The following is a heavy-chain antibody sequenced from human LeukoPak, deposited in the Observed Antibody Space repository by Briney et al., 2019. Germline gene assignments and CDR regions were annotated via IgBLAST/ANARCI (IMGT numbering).Heavy chain of an antibody. CDR3: ARGIYTMVRGAIDY. J-gene: IGHJ4*02. CDR2: INHGGST. V-gene: IGHV4-39*07. Sequence: NPSETLSLTCTVSGDSINNAVYFWGWIRQPPGKGLEWIGEINHGGSTNYNPSLKSRVTISVDTSKNQFSPKLSSVTAADTAVYYCARGIYTMVRGAIDYWGQGTLVPVSS. D-gene: IGHD3-10*01. CDR1: GDSINNAVYF.